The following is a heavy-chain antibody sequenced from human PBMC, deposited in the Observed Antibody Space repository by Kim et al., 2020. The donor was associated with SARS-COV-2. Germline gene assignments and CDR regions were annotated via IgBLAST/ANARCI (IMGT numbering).Heavy chain of an antibody. V-gene: IGHV1-8*01. J-gene: IGHJ5*02. Sequence: ASVKVSCKASGYTFTSYDINWVRQATGQGLEWMGWMNPNSGNTGYAQKFQGRVTMTRNTSISTAYMELSSLRSEDTAVYYCARYSSSWYTNWFDPWGQGTLVTVSS. D-gene: IGHD6-13*01. CDR1: GYTFTSYD. CDR2: MNPNSGNT. CDR3: ARYSSSWYTNWFDP.